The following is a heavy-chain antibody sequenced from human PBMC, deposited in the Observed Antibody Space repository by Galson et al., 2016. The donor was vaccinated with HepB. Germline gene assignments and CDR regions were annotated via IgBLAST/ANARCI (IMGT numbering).Heavy chain of an antibody. CDR3: AKKGGSRYFDWLLKNGYFQH. CDR1: GLSFSRYA. J-gene: IGHJ1*01. D-gene: IGHD3-9*01. CDR2: ISHEGRKK. V-gene: IGHV3-30*18. Sequence: SLRLSCAASGLSFSRYAMHWVRQAPGKGLEWVAVISHEGRKKYYADSVKGRFTISRDNSKNSLDLQMSTLRADDTAVYFCAKKGGSRYFDWLLKNGYFQHWGQGTLVTVSS.